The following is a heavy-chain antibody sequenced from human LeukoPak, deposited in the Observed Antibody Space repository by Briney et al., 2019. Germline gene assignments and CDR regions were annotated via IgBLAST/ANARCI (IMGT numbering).Heavy chain of an antibody. CDR2: ISRSGNSI. J-gene: IGHJ4*02. D-gene: IGHD5-12*01. Sequence: GGSLRLYCAASGFTFSSYEMNWVRQAPGKGLEWLSYISRSGNSIFYADSVKGRFTISRDNAKNSLYPQMNSLRAEDTAVYYCARPYSAYAFDYWGQGTLVTVSS. CDR1: GFTFSSYE. CDR3: ARPYSAYAFDY. V-gene: IGHV3-48*03.